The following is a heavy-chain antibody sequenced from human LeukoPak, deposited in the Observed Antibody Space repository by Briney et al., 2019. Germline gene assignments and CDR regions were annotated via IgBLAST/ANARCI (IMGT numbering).Heavy chain of an antibody. CDR3: ARTIAAAD. Sequence: SETLSLTYTVSGGSISSYCWSWIRQPPGKGLEWIGYIYYSGSTNYDPSLKSRVTISVDTSKNQFSLKLSSVTAADTAVYYCARTIAAADWGQGTLVTVSS. CDR2: IYYSGST. D-gene: IGHD6-13*01. J-gene: IGHJ4*02. CDR1: GGSISSYC. V-gene: IGHV4-59*01.